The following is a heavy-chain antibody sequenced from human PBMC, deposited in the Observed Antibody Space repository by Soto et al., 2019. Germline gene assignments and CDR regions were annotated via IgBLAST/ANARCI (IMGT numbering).Heavy chain of an antibody. J-gene: IGHJ4*02. Sequence: QVQLVESGGGVVQPGRSLRLSCAASGFAFSNHGMHWVRQAPGKGLEWVAVISKDGSNKFHADSVKGRFTISRDNSKNTVDLRMNTLRPEDTAVYYCAKGHYYDSGGAYSFLDYWGQGIPVTVSS. D-gene: IGHD3-22*01. CDR1: GFAFSNHG. CDR3: AKGHYYDSGGAYSFLDY. CDR2: ISKDGSNK. V-gene: IGHV3-30*18.